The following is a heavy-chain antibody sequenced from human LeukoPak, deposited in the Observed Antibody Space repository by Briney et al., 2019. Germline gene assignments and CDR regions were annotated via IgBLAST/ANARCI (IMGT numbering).Heavy chain of an antibody. V-gene: IGHV4-39*01. D-gene: IGHD4-11*01. CDR3: TRLPLDYSVDY. CDR1: GDSISNTAYW. Sequence: SETLSLTCTVSGDSISNTAYWWGWIRQSPGKGLEWIGSVSYFGTTSYNPSLKGRVTMSIDTSKKQFSLQLSSVTAADTAVYYCTRLPLDYSVDYWGQGALVSVSS. J-gene: IGHJ4*02. CDR2: VSYFGTT.